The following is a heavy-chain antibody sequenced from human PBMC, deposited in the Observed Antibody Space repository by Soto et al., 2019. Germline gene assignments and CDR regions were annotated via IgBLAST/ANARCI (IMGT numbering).Heavy chain of an antibody. D-gene: IGHD3-22*01. CDR3: ARDRPPGYDSSGYYHWLDP. CDR2: IIPIFGTA. J-gene: IGHJ5*02. Sequence: SVKVSCKASGGTFSSYAISWVRQAPGQGLEWMGGIIPIFGTANYAQKFQGRVTINADKSTSTAYMELSRLRSEDTAVYYCARDRPPGYDSSGYYHWLDPWVQGTLVTVSS. CDR1: GGTFSSYA. V-gene: IGHV1-69*06.